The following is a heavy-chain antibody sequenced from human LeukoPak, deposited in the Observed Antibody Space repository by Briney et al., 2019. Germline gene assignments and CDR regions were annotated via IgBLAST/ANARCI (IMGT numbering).Heavy chain of an antibody. J-gene: IGHJ3*02. CDR2: ISGSGGST. D-gene: IGHD3-22*01. CDR1: GFTFSDFW. CDR3: AKGKAVDSSGHPGTLDI. Sequence: GGSLRLSCAGSGFTFSDFWMTWVRQAPGKGLEWVSSISGSGGSTHYADSVKGRFTISRDNSKNTVYLQMKSLRAEDTAVYYCAKGKAVDSSGHPGTLDIWGQGTVVSVSS. V-gene: IGHV3-23*01.